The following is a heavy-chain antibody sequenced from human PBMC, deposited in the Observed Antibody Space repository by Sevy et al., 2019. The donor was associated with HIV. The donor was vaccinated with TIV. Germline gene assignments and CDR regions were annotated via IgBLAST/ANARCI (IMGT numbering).Heavy chain of an antibody. CDR3: ARDGEVYYYDSSGYYFDY. V-gene: IGHV3-7*01. J-gene: IGHJ4*02. D-gene: IGHD3-22*01. CDR1: GFTFSSYW. Sequence: GGSLRLSCAASGFTFSSYWMSWVRQAPGKGLEWVANIKQDGSEKYYVDSVKGRFTISRDNAKNSLYLQMNSLRAEDTAVYYCARDGEVYYYDSSGYYFDYWGQGTLVTVSS. CDR2: IKQDGSEK.